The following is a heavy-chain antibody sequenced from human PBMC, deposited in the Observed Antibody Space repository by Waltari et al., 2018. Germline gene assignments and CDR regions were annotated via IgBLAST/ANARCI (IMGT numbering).Heavy chain of an antibody. J-gene: IGHJ4*02. Sequence: QLQLQEPGPGLVKPSETLSLTCTVSGGSISSSSYYWGWIRQPPGKGLEWIGSIYYSGSTYYNPSLKSRVTISVDTSKNQFSLKLSSVTAADTAVYYCARDKIAARPRFFDYWGQGTLVTVSS. CDR2: IYYSGST. V-gene: IGHV4-39*07. CDR1: GGSISSSSYY. CDR3: ARDKIAARPRFFDY. D-gene: IGHD6-6*01.